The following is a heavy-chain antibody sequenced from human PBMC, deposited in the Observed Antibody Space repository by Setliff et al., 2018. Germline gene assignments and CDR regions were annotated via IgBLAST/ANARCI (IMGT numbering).Heavy chain of an antibody. CDR3: ARDKRQYNFWSGYYGSWGNYFDY. CDR2: IYYSGST. D-gene: IGHD3-3*01. J-gene: IGHJ4*02. Sequence: GSLRLSCAASGFTFSSYSMNWVRQAPGKGLEWIGSIYYSGSTYYNPSLKSRVTISVDTSKNQFSLKLSSVTAADTAVYYCARDKRQYNFWSGYYGSWGNYFDYWGQGTLVTVSS. CDR1: GFTFSSYS. V-gene: IGHV4-39*07.